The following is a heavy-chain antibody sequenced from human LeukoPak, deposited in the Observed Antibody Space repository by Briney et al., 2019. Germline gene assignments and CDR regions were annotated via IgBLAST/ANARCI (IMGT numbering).Heavy chain of an antibody. Sequence: ASVKVSCKASGYTFTTHDLTWVRQATGQGLERMGWMNPGNGDTAYAQKFQGRVTMTRDTSMSTAYMELNSLGSEDTAIYYCARIGHDLYQTFDFWGNGNLITVSS. J-gene: IGHJ4*01. D-gene: IGHD2-2*01. CDR2: MNPGNGDT. CDR1: GYTFTTHD. V-gene: IGHV1-8*01. CDR3: ARIGHDLYQTFDF.